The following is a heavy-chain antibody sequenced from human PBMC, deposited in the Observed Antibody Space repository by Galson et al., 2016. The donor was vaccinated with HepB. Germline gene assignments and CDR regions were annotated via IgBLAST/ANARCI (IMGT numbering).Heavy chain of an antibody. V-gene: IGHV1-69*13. CDR1: GGTFSTYG. D-gene: IGHD6-19*01. CDR2: IVPLFGTP. CDR3: ARESSPYTFNI. J-gene: IGHJ3*02. Sequence: SVKVSCKASGGTFSTYGISWVRQAPGQGLEWMGGIVPLFGTPNHAQKFQGRVTITAADSTSTTYMELTSLRSEDTAVYYCARESSPYTFNIWGQGTMVTVSS.